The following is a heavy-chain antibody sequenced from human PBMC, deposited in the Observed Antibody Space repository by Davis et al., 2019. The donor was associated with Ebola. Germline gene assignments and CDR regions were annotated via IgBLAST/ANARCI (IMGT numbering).Heavy chain of an antibody. CDR2: MDPNSGNT. Sequence: ASVKVSCKASGYTFTSYDINWVRQATGQGLEWMGWMDPNSGNTGYAQKFQGRVTMTRNTSISTAYMELSSLRSEDTAVYYCARGNFRLRVYYGMDVWGKGTTVTVSS. V-gene: IGHV1-8*01. J-gene: IGHJ6*04. CDR1: GYTFTSYD. D-gene: IGHD2/OR15-2a*01. CDR3: ARGNFRLRVYYGMDV.